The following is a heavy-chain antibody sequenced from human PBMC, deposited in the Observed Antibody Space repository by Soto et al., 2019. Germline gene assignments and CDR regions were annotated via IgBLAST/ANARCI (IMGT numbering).Heavy chain of an antibody. D-gene: IGHD2-21*01. CDR3: ARDLRSVMTGY. V-gene: IGHV3-74*03. CDR1: GLTFNRYW. Sequence: VRMVESGGDLVQPGGSLRLSCVASGLTFNRYWMYWVRQVPGKGLLWISRVSGDGSSTTYADSVKGRFTVSRDNAKNTLFLLMTSLRVEDTGVYYCARDLRSVMTGYWGQGTLVTVSS. J-gene: IGHJ4*02. CDR2: VSGDGSST.